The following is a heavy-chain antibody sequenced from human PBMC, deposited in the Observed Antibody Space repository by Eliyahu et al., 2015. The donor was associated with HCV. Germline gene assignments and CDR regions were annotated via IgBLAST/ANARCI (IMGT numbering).Heavy chain of an antibody. Sequence: VQLVQSGAEVKKPXASVNISCKASGYIFADYVIQXXRQGPGQSFEWMGWVNSADRNXRYSQHFQDRVTMTWDTSASTAYMELSSLTSEDTAVYYCARDYYHDPHWYFDLWGRGTQVIVSS. D-gene: IGHD3-22*01. CDR3: ARDYYHDPHWYFDL. CDR2: VNSADRNX. CDR1: GYIFADYV. J-gene: IGHJ2*01. V-gene: IGHV1-3*04.